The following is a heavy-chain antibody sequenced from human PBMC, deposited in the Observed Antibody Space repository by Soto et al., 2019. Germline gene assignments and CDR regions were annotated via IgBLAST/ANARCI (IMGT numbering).Heavy chain of an antibody. CDR1: GGSISSCGYS. V-gene: IGHV4-30-2*03. J-gene: IGHJ6*02. D-gene: IGHD2-8*01. Sequence: PSETLSLTCAVSGGSISSCGYSWSWIRQPPGKGLEWIGSIYYSGSTYYNPSLKSRVTISVDTSKNQFSLKLSSVTAADTAVYYCARLYDYYYYGMDVWGQGTTVTVSS. CDR2: IYYSGST. CDR3: ARLYDYYYYGMDV.